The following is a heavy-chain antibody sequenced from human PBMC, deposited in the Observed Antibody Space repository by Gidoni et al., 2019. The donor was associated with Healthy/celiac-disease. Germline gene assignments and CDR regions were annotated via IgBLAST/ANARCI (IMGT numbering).Heavy chain of an antibody. V-gene: IGHV3-48*01. CDR3: ARDLGSGSAYYFDY. J-gene: IGHJ4*02. Sequence: EVQLVESGGGLVQPGGSLRLSCAASRFTFRSYSMNWVRQAPGKGLELVSYISSSSSTIYYADSVKGRFTISRDNAKNSLYLQMNSLRAEDTAVYYCARDLGSGSAYYFDYWGQGTLVTVSS. D-gene: IGHD3-10*01. CDR1: RFTFRSYS. CDR2: ISSSSSTI.